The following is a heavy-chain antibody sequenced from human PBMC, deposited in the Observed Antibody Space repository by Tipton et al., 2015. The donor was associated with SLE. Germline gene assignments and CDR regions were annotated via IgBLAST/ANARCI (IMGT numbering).Heavy chain of an antibody. V-gene: IGHV3-30*02. Sequence: SLRLSCAASGFTFSSYGMHWVRQAPGKGLEWVAFIRYDGSNKYYADSVKGRFTISRDNSKNTLYLQMNSLRAEDTAVYYCAREPGIAVAGSGFDSWGQGTLVTVSS. CDR1: GFTFSSYG. J-gene: IGHJ4*02. CDR2: IRYDGSNK. CDR3: AREPGIAVAGSGFDS. D-gene: IGHD6-19*01.